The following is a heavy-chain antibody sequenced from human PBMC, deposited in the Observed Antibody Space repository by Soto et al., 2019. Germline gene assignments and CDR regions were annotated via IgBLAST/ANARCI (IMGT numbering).Heavy chain of an antibody. CDR1: GGSISSGDYY. J-gene: IGHJ6*02. Sequence: SETLSLTCTVSGGSISSGDYYWSWIRQPPGKGLEWIGYIYYSGSAYYNPSLKSRVTLSVDTSKNQFSLKLSSVTDADTAVYFCATLPRLDGMDVWGQGTTVTVS. CDR3: ATLPRLDGMDV. D-gene: IGHD6-25*01. V-gene: IGHV4-30-4*01. CDR2: IYYSGSA.